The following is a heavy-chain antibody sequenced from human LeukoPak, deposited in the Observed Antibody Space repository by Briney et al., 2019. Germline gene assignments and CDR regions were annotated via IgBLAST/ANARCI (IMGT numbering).Heavy chain of an antibody. V-gene: IGHV3-11*04. Sequence: GGSLRLSCAASGFTFSDYYMTWVRQAPGKGLEWVSYISSSSNTVYYADSVKGRLTVSRDNANNSLFVQMTNLRAEDTAVYYFARRAMGATSFDYWGQGTLVTVSS. D-gene: IGHD1-26*01. CDR2: ISSSSNTV. CDR1: GFTFSDYY. J-gene: IGHJ4*02. CDR3: ARRAMGATSFDY.